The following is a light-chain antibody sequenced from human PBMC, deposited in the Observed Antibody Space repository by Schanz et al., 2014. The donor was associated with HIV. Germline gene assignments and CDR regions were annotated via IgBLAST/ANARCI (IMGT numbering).Light chain of an antibody. CDR1: QSVGKY. V-gene: IGKV3-11*01. CDR2: DAS. J-gene: IGKJ1*01. CDR3: QQYIHWPRT. Sequence: EVVLTQSPVTLSLSPGERATLSCRASQSVGKYLAWYQQRPGQAPRLLIYDASNRATGVPARFSGSGSETEFTLTISSLQSEDFAVYYCQQYIHWPRTFGQGTKVEI.